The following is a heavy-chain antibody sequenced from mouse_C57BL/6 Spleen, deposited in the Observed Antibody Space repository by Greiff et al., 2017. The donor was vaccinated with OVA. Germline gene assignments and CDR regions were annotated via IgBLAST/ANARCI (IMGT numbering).Heavy chain of an antibody. V-gene: IGHV1-59*01. CDR1: GYTFTSYW. Sequence: QVQLQQPGAELVRPGTSVTLSCKASGYTFTSYWMHWVKQRPGQGLEWIGVIDPSDSYTNYNQKFKGKATLTVDTSSSTAYMQLSSLTSEDSAVYCCARERGFADWGQGTLVTVSA. CDR3: ARERGFAD. CDR2: IDPSDSYT. J-gene: IGHJ3*01.